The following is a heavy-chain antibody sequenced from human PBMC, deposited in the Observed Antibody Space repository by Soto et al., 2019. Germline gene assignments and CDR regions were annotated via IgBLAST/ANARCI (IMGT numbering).Heavy chain of an antibody. CDR3: ARGLRLTMVRGVSNYYYYYGMDV. J-gene: IGHJ6*01. Sequence: QVQLVQSGAEVKKPGSSVKVSCKASGGTFSSYAISWVRQAPGQGLEWMGGIIPIFGTANYAQKFQGRVTITADKSTRTAYMELSSLRSDDTAVYYCARGLRLTMVRGVSNYYYYYGMDVWGQGTTVTVSS. CDR2: IIPIFGTA. V-gene: IGHV1-69*06. CDR1: GGTFSSYA. D-gene: IGHD3-10*01.